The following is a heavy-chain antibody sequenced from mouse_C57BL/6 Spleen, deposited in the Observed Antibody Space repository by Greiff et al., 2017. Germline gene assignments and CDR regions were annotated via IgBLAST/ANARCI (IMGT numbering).Heavy chain of an antibody. CDR1: GYTFTSYW. CDR2: IHPNSGST. D-gene: IGHD2-5*01. CDR3: ASPLYYSNYPWFAY. V-gene: IGHV1-64*01. Sequence: VQLQQPGAELVKPGASVKLSCKASGYTFTSYWMHWVKQRPGQGLEWIGMIHPNSGSTNYNEKFKSKATLTVDKSSSTAYMQLSSLTSEDSAVYYCASPLYYSNYPWFAYWGQGTLVTVSA. J-gene: IGHJ3*01.